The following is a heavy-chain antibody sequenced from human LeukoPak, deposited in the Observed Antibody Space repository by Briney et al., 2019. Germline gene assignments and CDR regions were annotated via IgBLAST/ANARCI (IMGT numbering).Heavy chain of an antibody. Sequence: GGSLRLPCAASGFTFSSYWMHWVRQAPGKGLVWVSRINSDGSSTSYADSVKGRFTISRDNAKNTLYLQMNSLRAEDTAVYYCARIRYYDSSGYANWGQGTLVTVSS. CDR3: ARIRYYDSSGYAN. CDR2: INSDGSST. D-gene: IGHD3-22*01. V-gene: IGHV3-74*01. J-gene: IGHJ4*02. CDR1: GFTFSSYW.